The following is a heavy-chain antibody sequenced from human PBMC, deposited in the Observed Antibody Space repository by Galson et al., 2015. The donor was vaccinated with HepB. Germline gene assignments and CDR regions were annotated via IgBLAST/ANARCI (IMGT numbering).Heavy chain of an antibody. CDR3: ARETPDTYYFDY. Sequence: SVKVSCKASGYTLTNYHFHWVRQAPGQGPEWMEKIFAGGGSTRYAERFQGRVTLTRDSSTSTIYMEVSSRRSDDTAVYYCARETPDTYYFDYWGQGTLVTVSS. CDR2: IFAGGGST. V-gene: IGHV1-46*01. D-gene: IGHD2-15*01. J-gene: IGHJ4*02. CDR1: GYTLTNYH.